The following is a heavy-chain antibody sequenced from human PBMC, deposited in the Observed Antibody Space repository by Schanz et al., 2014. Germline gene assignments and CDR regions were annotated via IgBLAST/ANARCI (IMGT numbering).Heavy chain of an antibody. CDR1: GFSFSDHA. D-gene: IGHD3-9*01. J-gene: IGHJ4*02. Sequence: EVQLVESGGGLVQPGGSLRLSCAASGFSFSDHAMDWVRQAAGKGLEWVGRVRKKEFSDDTEEYAASVRGRFTISRDDSKNVVNLQMNGRKTEDTAMYYCVREGSTTPVAGLRSFDWLGRFDYGGQGALVTVSS. V-gene: IGHV3-72*01. CDR3: VREGSTTPVAGLRSFDWLGRFDY. CDR2: VRKKEFSDDTE.